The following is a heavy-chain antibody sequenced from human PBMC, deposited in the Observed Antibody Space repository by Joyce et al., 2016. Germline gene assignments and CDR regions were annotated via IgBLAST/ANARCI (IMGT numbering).Heavy chain of an antibody. D-gene: IGHD5-12*01. CDR1: GITVSTNY. J-gene: IGHJ4*02. CDR3: ASLYSGGAMYFDY. CDR2: SYVGGNV. Sequence: EVQLMESGGGLVRPGGSLRLSCAASGITVSTNYMSWVRQAPGKGLEWVSISYVGGNVHYADSGKGRITISRDNSKNTLYLQMNSLRAEDTAIYYCASLYSGGAMYFDYWGQGTLVTVSS. V-gene: IGHV3-66*01.